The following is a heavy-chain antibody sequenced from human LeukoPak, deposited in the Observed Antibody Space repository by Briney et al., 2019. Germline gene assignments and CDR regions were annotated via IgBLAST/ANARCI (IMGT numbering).Heavy chain of an antibody. J-gene: IGHJ5*02. V-gene: IGHV3-74*01. Sequence: GGSLRLPCAASGFTFSSYWMHWVRQAPGKGLVWVSRINSDGSSTSYADSVKGRFSISRDNAKNTLYLQMNSLRAEDTAVYYCARGGYREQLGSWGQGTLVTVSS. CDR2: INSDGSST. D-gene: IGHD6-13*01. CDR1: GFTFSSYW. CDR3: ARGGYREQLGS.